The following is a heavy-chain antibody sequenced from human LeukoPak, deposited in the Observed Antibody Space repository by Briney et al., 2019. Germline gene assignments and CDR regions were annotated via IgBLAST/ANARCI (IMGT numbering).Heavy chain of an antibody. CDR1: GGTFSSYA. CDR2: IIPIFGTA. D-gene: IGHD5-24*01. CDR3: ARDSHEGEEIATIHLGWYFDL. J-gene: IGHJ2*01. Sequence: SVKVSCKASGGTFSSYAISWVRQAPGQGLEWMGGIIPIFGTANYAQKFQGRVTITTDESTSTAYMERSSLRSEDTAVYYCARDSHEGEEIATIHLGWYFDLWGRGTLVTVSS. V-gene: IGHV1-69*05.